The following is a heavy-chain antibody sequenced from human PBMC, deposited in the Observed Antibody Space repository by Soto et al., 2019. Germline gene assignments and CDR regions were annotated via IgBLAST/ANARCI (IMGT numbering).Heavy chain of an antibody. Sequence: EVQLVESGGGLVQPGGSLRLSCAGFRFTSDKSWMSWVRQAPGKGPEWVANINQDGSEKYCVDSVKGRFTISRDNANNSLYLQMNSLRVEDTAVYYCARNEIWGQGTLVTVSS. CDR3: ARNEI. V-gene: IGHV3-7*01. CDR2: INQDGSEK. CDR1: RFTSDKSW. J-gene: IGHJ4*02.